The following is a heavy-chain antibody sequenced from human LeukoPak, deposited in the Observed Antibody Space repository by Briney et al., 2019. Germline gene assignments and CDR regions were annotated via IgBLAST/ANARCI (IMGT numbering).Heavy chain of an antibody. CDR1: GFTFSGYW. CDR3: AKDPPEGDYTLYFDP. Sequence: GGSLRLSCAASGFTFSGYWMSWVRQAPGKGLKWVANIKQDGSEKYYVDSVKGRFTISRDNAKNSLYLQMNSLRAEDTAVYYCAKDPPEGDYTLYFDPWGQGTRVTVSS. D-gene: IGHD4-11*01. CDR2: IKQDGSEK. J-gene: IGHJ4*02. V-gene: IGHV3-7*01.